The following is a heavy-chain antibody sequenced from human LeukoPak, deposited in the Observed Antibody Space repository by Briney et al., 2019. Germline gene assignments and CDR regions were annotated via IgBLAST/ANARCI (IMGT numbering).Heavy chain of an antibody. V-gene: IGHV1-18*01. CDR3: ARADIVVVPAAPHFDY. Sequence: ASVKVSCKASGYTFTSYGISWVRQAPGQGLEWMGWISAYNGNTNYAQKLQGRVTMTTDTSTSTAYVELRSLRSDDTAVYYCARADIVVVPAAPHFDYWGQGTLVTVSS. D-gene: IGHD2-2*01. CDR2: ISAYNGNT. CDR1: GYTFTSYG. J-gene: IGHJ4*02.